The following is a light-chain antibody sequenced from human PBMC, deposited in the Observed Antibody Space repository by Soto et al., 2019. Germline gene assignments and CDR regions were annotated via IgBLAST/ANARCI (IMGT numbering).Light chain of an antibody. CDR3: TSYAGNSNYV. CDR2: EVD. CDR1: TNGVGGFNY. V-gene: IGLV2-8*01. Sequence: QSVLTQPPSASGSAGQSVTISCTGPTNGVGGFNYVSWYQQHPGRVPKLIIYEVDKRPSEVPDRFSGSKSGNTASLTVSGLQADDEADYYCTSYAGNSNYVFGTGTKVIVL. J-gene: IGLJ1*01.